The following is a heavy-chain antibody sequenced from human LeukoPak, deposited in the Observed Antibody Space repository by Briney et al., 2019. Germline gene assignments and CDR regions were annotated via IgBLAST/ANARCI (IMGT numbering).Heavy chain of an antibody. D-gene: IGHD4-17*01. CDR1: GFTFSSYG. CDR3: AKKGLTTVIPFDY. J-gene: IGHJ4*02. CDR2: ISYEGSNK. V-gene: IGHV3-30*18. Sequence: PGRSLRLSCAASGFTFSSYGMHWVRQAPGKGLEWVAVISYEGSNKYYADSVKGRFTISRDNSKNTLYLQMNSLRAEDTAVYYCAKKGLTTVIPFDYWGQGTLVTVSS.